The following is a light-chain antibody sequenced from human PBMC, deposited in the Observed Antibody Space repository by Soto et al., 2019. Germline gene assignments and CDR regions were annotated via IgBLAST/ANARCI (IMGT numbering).Light chain of an antibody. J-gene: IGKJ3*01. CDR1: QGISSY. CDR3: QQLNNYPFT. V-gene: IGKV1-9*01. Sequence: DIQLTQSPSFLSASIGDRVTIACRASQGISSYLAWYQQKPGKAPKLLIYAASTLQSGVPSNFSGSGSGIEFTLTISSLQPEDFATYYCQQLNNYPFTFGPGTKVDIK. CDR2: AAS.